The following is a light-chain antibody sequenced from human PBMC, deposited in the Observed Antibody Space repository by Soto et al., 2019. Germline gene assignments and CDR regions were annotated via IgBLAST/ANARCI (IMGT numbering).Light chain of an antibody. V-gene: IGLV1-40*01. Sequence: QPVLTQPPSVSGAPGQRVTISCTGSSSNIGAGYDVHWYQQLPGTAPKLLIYGNSNRPSGVPDRFSGSKSGTSASLAITGLQAEDEADYYCQSYDSSPRSVFGTGTKLTVL. CDR3: QSYDSSPRSV. CDR1: SSNIGAGYD. CDR2: GNS. J-gene: IGLJ1*01.